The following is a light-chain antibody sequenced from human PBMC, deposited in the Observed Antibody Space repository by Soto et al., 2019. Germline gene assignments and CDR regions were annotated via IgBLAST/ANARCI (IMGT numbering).Light chain of an antibody. Sequence: PPPTLFVPQGERATLSCRASQRVSSNLAWYQQKPGQAPRLLIYDASNRATGIPARFSGSGSGTDFTLTISSLEPEDFAVYYCQQRSNWPLITFGQGTRLE. J-gene: IGKJ5*01. CDR1: QRVSSN. V-gene: IGKV3-11*01. CDR2: DAS. CDR3: QQRSNWPLIT.